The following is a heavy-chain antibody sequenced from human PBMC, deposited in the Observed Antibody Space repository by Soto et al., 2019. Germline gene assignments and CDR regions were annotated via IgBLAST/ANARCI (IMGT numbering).Heavy chain of an antibody. J-gene: IGHJ6*02. CDR3: ARDYLYARYQLFHGMDV. D-gene: IGHD6-6*01. CDR1: GFTFSSYG. CDR2: IWYDGSNK. Sequence: QVQLVESGGGVVQPGRSLRRSCAASGFTFSSYGMHWVRQAPGKGLEWVAVIWYDGSNKYYADSVKGRFTISRDNSKNTLYMQMNSLRAEYTAVYSCARDYLYARYQLFHGMDVWGQGTTVTVSS. V-gene: IGHV3-33*01.